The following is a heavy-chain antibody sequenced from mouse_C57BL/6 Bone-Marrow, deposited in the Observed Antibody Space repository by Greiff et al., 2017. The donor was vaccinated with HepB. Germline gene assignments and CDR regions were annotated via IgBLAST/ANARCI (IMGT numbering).Heavy chain of an antibody. Sequence: VQLKQSGPELVKPGASVKMSCKASGYTFTDYNMHWVKQSHGKSLEWIGYINPNNGGTSYNQKFKGKATLTVNKSSSTAYMELRSLTSEDSAVYYCAQTAQALFAYWGQGTLVTVSA. CDR3: AQTAQALFAY. J-gene: IGHJ3*01. CDR1: GYTFTDYN. V-gene: IGHV1-22*01. D-gene: IGHD3-2*02. CDR2: INPNNGGT.